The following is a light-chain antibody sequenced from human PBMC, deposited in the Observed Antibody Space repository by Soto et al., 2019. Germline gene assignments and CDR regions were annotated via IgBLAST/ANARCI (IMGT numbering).Light chain of an antibody. CDR2: GVS. CDR3: AAWDDSLNAVV. Sequence: QSALTQPRSVSGSPGQSVTISCTGTNSDVGGYNYVSWYQQYPGKAPKLMISGVSERPSGVPDRFSGSKSGTSASLAISGLQSEDEADYYCAAWDDSLNAVVFGGGTKLTVL. V-gene: IGLV2-11*01. CDR1: NSDVGGYNY. J-gene: IGLJ2*01.